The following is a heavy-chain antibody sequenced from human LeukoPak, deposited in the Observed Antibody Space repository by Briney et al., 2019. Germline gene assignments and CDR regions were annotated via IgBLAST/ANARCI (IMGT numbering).Heavy chain of an antibody. CDR3: ARLYYYDSSGYVDY. CDR1: GGSISSSNSY. J-gene: IGHJ4*02. D-gene: IGHD3-22*01. V-gene: IGHV4-39*01. CDR2: IHYSGST. Sequence: SETLSLTCTVSGGSISSSNSYWGWIRQPPGKGLEWLGSIHYSGSTYYNPSLKGRVTISVDTSKNQFFLKLSSVTAADTAVYYCARLYYYDSSGYVDYWGQGTLVAVSS.